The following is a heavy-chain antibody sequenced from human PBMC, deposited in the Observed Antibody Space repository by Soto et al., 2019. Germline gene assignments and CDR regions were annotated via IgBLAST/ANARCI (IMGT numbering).Heavy chain of an antibody. V-gene: IGHV4-34*01. J-gene: IGHJ4*02. D-gene: IGHD6-6*01. Sequence: SETLSLTCAVYGGSFSGYYWSWIRQPPGKGLEWIGEINHSGSTNYNPSLKSRVTISVDTSKNQFSLKLSSVTAADTAVYYCARGGPIAAPRATCEPYDYWGQGTLVTVSS. CDR2: INHSGST. CDR1: GGSFSGYY. CDR3: ARGGPIAAPRATCEPYDY.